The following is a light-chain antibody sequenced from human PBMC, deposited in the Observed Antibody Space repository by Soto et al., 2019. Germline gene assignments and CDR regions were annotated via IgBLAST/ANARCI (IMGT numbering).Light chain of an antibody. CDR1: STDIGAYNF. J-gene: IGLJ2*01. CDR2: DVN. V-gene: IGLV2-14*03. Sequence: QSALTQPASVSGSPGQSITISCTGTSTDIGAYNFVSWYQQHPGKAPKLILYDVNIRPSGVSNRFSGSKSGNTAALTISGLQAEDEADYYFTSWTTSTTVIFGGGTKLTVL. CDR3: TSWTTSTTVI.